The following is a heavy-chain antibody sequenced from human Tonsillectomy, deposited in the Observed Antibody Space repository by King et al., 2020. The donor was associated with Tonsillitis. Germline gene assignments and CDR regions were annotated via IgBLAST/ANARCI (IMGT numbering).Heavy chain of an antibody. Sequence: QLQESGPGVVKPSETLSLTCTVSGGSIRSSDEYWAWIRQPPGKGLEGIGYMVYSGNASSTPSLKSRITISGGTSENRFSLKLSSGTAADTAVYFCARYVSGSFDSWGQGAPVTVSS. V-gene: IGHV4-39*01. CDR2: MVYSGNA. D-gene: IGHD1-26*01. J-gene: IGHJ4*02. CDR3: ARYVSGSFDS. CDR1: GGSIRSSDEY.